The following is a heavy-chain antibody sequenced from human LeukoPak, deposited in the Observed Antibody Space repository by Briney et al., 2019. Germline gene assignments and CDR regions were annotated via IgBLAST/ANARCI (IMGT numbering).Heavy chain of an antibody. Sequence: SETLSLTCTVSGGSISSSSYYWGWIRQPPGKGLEWIGSIYYSGSTYYNPSLKSRVTISVDTSKNQFSLKLSSVTAADTAVYYCARRSGGSLFPNWFDPWGQGTLVTVSS. CDR1: GGSISSSSYY. CDR3: ARRSGGSLFPNWFDP. CDR2: IYYSGST. V-gene: IGHV4-39*07. J-gene: IGHJ5*02. D-gene: IGHD2-15*01.